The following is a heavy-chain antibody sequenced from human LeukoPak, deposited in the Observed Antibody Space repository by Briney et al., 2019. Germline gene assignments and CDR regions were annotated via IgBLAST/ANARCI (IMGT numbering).Heavy chain of an antibody. CDR3: ARDPHSSGWRNYFDF. CDR1: GFTFSSHA. D-gene: IGHD6-19*01. Sequence: PGGSLRLSCAASGFTFSSHAIHRVRQPPGKGLEWVAVISYDGTYKYYADSEKGRFTVSRDNSKNTLYLQMNSLTTEDTAVYYCARDPHSSGWRNYFDFWGQGTLVTVSS. CDR2: ISYDGTYK. V-gene: IGHV3-30*04. J-gene: IGHJ4*02.